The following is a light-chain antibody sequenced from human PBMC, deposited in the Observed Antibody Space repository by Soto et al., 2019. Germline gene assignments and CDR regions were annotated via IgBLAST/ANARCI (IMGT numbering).Light chain of an antibody. Sequence: QSALTQPPSASGSPGQSVTISCTGTSSDIGGYNYVSWYQQHPDTAPKLMIYEVSQRPSGVPDRFSGSKSGNTASLTVSGLQAEDEADYYCSSYAGSNNFVVFGGGTKLTVL. CDR3: SSYAGSNNFVV. CDR2: EVS. CDR1: SSDIGGYNY. V-gene: IGLV2-8*01. J-gene: IGLJ2*01.